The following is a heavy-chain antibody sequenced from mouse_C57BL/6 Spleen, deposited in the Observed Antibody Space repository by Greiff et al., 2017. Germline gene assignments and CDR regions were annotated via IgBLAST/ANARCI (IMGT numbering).Heavy chain of an antibody. CDR1: GFSLTSYG. V-gene: IGHV2-2*01. D-gene: IGHD2-5*01. J-gene: IGHJ4*01. CDR2: IWSGGST. CDR3: ARPYCSNYSYAMDY. Sequence: QVQLQQSGPGLVQPSQSLSITCTVSGFSLTSYGVHWVRQSPGKGLEWLGVIWSGGSTGYNAAFISRLSISKDNSKRQVFFKMNSLQADDTAIYYCARPYCSNYSYAMDYWGQGTSVTVSS.